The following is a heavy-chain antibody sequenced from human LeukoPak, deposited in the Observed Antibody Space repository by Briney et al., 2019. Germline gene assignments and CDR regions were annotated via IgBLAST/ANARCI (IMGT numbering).Heavy chain of an antibody. CDR3: ALPGYSSSHPFDY. D-gene: IGHD6-13*01. CDR2: IYYSRST. V-gene: IGHV4-39*01. J-gene: IGHJ4*02. CDR1: GVSISSSSYY. Sequence: SETLSLTCTVSGVSISSSSYYWGWIRQPPGKGLEWIGSIYYSRSTYYNPSLKSRVTISVDTSKNQFSLKLSSVTAADTAVYYCALPGYSSSHPFDYWGQGTLVTVSS.